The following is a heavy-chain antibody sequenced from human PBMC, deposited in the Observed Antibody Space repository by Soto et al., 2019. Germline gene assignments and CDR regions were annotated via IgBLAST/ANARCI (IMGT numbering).Heavy chain of an antibody. CDR1: GYTFIAYY. J-gene: IGHJ5*02. CDR3: ARVADFARELVA. V-gene: IGHV1-2*02. D-gene: IGHD1-7*01. Sequence: ASVKVSCKASGYTFIAYYMHWVRQAPGQGLEWMGWINPNSGVTNYAQKFQDRVTLTRDTSISTAYMELDRLKSDDTAVYYCARVADFARELVAWGQGTLVTLSS. CDR2: INPNSGVT.